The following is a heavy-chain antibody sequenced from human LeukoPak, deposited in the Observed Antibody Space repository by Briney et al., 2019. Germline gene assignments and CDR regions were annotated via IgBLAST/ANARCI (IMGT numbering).Heavy chain of an antibody. CDR1: GYTLTTYD. D-gene: IGHD2-15*01. V-gene: IGHV1-8*03. CDR3: ARARTMRGPETPPYYFDY. CDR2: MNPNSGDT. Sequence: ASVKDSCKASGYTLTTYDITWVRQAACQGREWMGWMNPNSGDTGFPQKFQGRVTLTRNTSINTAYMELSSLTPEDTAVYYCARARTMRGPETPPYYFDYWGRGTLVTVSS. J-gene: IGHJ4*02.